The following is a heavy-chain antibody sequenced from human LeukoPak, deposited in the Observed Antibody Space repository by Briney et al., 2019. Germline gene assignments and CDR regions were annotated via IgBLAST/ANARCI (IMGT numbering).Heavy chain of an antibody. CDR3: ARELLEYYYMDV. V-gene: IGHV4-59*01. J-gene: IGHJ6*03. Sequence: SETLSLTCTVSGGSISSYYWGWIRQPPGKGLEWIGYIYYSGSTNYNPSLKSRVTISVDTSKNQFSLKLSSVTAADTAVYYCARELLEYYYMDVWGKGTTVTVSS. CDR2: IYYSGST. D-gene: IGHD2-15*01. CDR1: GGSISSYY.